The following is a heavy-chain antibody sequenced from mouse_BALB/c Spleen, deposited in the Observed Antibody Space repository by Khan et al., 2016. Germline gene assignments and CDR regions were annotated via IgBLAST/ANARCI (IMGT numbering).Heavy chain of an antibody. V-gene: IGHV1S41*01. CDR1: GYTFTSYW. CDR3: VRGDWDEGDYLDY. D-gene: IGHD4-1*01. Sequence: DLVKPGASVKLSCKASGYTFTSYWITWIKQRPGQGLEWIGRIAPGSGSTYYNETFKVKATLTVVTSSSTAYIQLSSLSPEDFAVNCAVRGDWDEGDYLDYWGKGTTLTVSS. J-gene: IGHJ2*01. CDR2: IAPGSGST.